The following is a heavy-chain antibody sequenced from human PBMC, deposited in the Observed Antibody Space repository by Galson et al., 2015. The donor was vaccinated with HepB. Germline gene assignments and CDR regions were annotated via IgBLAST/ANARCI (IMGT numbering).Heavy chain of an antibody. V-gene: IGHV1-58*01. CDR1: GFTFTSSA. J-gene: IGHJ6*02. D-gene: IGHD2-2*01. Sequence: SVKVSCKASGFTFTSSAVQWVRQARGQRLEWIGWIVVGSGNTNYAQKFQERVTITRDMSTSTAYMELSSLRSEDTAVYYCAAPGIPAAGGMDVWGQGTTVTVSS. CDR3: AAPGIPAAGGMDV. CDR2: IVVGSGNT.